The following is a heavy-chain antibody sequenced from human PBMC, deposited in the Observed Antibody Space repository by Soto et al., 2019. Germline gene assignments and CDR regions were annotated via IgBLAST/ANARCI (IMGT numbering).Heavy chain of an antibody. V-gene: IGHV4-59*01. CDR1: GGSISSYY. J-gene: IGHJ4*02. Sequence: SETLSLTCTVSGGSISSYYWSWIRQPPGKGLEWIGYIYYSGSTNYNPSLKSRVTISVDTSKNQFSLKLSSVTAADTAVYYCARRIDYWGQGTLVTVSS. CDR3: ARRIDY. CDR2: IYYSGST.